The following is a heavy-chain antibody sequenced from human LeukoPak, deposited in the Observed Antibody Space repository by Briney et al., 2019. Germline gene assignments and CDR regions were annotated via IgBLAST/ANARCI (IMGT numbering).Heavy chain of an antibody. CDR3: ARGDYYDSSGYYPFDY. D-gene: IGHD3-22*01. J-gene: IGHJ4*02. CDR2: IGYGGSDT. CDR1: GFTLSSHE. Sequence: GGSLRLSCTVSGFTLSSHEMTWFRQAPGKGLEWVSSIGYGGSDTHYADSAKGRFTISRDNSKNTLYLQMNSLGAEDTAVYYCARGDYYDSSGYYPFDYWGQGTLVTVSS. V-gene: IGHV3-30*04.